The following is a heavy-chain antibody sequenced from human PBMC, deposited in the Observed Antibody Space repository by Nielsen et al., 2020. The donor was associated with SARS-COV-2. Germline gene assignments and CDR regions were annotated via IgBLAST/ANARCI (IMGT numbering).Heavy chain of an antibody. V-gene: IGHV4-61*01. Sequence: SETLSLTCTVSGGSVSSGSYYWTWIRQPPGKGLEWIGYIYYSGTTNYNPSLKSRVTISIDTSKNQFSLRLSSVTAADTAVYSCARDYFWSGKLDYWGQGTLVTVSS. CDR1: GGSVSSGSYY. CDR2: IYYSGTT. J-gene: IGHJ4*02. D-gene: IGHD3-3*01. CDR3: ARDYFWSGKLDY.